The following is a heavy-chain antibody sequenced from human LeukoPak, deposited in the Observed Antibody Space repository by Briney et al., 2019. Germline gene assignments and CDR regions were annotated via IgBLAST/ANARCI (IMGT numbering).Heavy chain of an antibody. CDR1: GFTFSSYG. D-gene: IGHD3-22*01. V-gene: IGHV3-23*01. Sequence: GGSLRLSCAASGFTFSSYGMSWVRQAPGKGLEWVSAISGSGGSTYYADSVKGRFTIPRDNSKNTLYLQMSSLRAEDTAVYYCAKVMGTMIVYPFDYWGQGTLVTVSS. CDR2: ISGSGGST. CDR3: AKVMGTMIVYPFDY. J-gene: IGHJ4*02.